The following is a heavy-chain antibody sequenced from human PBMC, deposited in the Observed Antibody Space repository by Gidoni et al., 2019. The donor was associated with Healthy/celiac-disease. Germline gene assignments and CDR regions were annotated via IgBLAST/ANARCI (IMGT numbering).Heavy chain of an antibody. Sequence: QVQLVESGGGVVQPGRSLRLSCAASGFTFSSYGMHWVRQAPGKGLEWVAVIWYDGSNKYYADAVNGRFTISRDNSKNTLYLQMNSLRAEDTAVYYCARVGYDILTGYYSPLDFDYWGQGTLVTVSS. CDR3: ARVGYDILTGYYSPLDFDY. D-gene: IGHD3-9*01. J-gene: IGHJ4*02. CDR2: IWYDGSNK. V-gene: IGHV3-33*01. CDR1: GFTFSSYG.